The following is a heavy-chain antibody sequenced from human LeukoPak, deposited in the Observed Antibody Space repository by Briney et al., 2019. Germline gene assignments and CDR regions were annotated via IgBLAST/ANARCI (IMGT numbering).Heavy chain of an antibody. CDR2: IKSKTDGGTT. CDR3: TTESHPVVTPAYFDY. Sequence: GGSLRLSCAASGFTFSNAWMSWVRQAPGKGLEWVGRIKSKTDGGTTDYAAPVKGRFTISRDDSKNTLYLQMNSLKTEDTAVYYCTTESHPVVTPAYFDYWGQGTLVTVSS. CDR1: GFTFSNAW. V-gene: IGHV3-15*01. D-gene: IGHD4-23*01. J-gene: IGHJ4*02.